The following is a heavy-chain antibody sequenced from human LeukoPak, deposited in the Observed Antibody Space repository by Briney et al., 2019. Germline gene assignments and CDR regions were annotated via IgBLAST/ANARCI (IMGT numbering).Heavy chain of an antibody. CDR2: IYYSGDT. Sequence: SETLSLTCTVSGGSISSYYWSWIRQPPGQGLEWIGYIYYSGDTNYNPSLKSRVTISVDMSKNQFSLKLSSVAAADTAVYYCARSRGYFDYWGQGTLVTVSS. J-gene: IGHJ4*02. CDR1: GGSISSYY. V-gene: IGHV4-59*01. D-gene: IGHD6-13*01. CDR3: ARSRGYFDY.